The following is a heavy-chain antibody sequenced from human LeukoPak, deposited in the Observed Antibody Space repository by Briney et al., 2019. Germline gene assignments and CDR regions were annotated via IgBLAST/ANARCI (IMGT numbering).Heavy chain of an antibody. Sequence: GGSLRLSCAASGFTLSAYWMYWVRQAPGKGPVWDAFINNDGSDTNYADSVKGRFTISRDNAKNSLYLQMNSLRAEDTAVYYCARPVYYDSSGNRGHAFDIWGQGTMVTVSS. J-gene: IGHJ3*02. CDR3: ARPVYYDSSGNRGHAFDI. CDR1: GFTLSAYW. V-gene: IGHV3-74*01. D-gene: IGHD3-22*01. CDR2: INNDGSDT.